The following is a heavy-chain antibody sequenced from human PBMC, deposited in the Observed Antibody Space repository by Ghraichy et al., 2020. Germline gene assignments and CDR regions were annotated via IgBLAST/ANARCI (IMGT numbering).Heavy chain of an antibody. CDR2: ISGGGGST. V-gene: IGHV3-23*01. J-gene: IGHJ4*02. CDR3: AKDSYNSGYYFTVDY. CDR1: GFTFSSYA. Sequence: GESLNISCAASGFTFSSYAMSWVRQAPGKGLEWVSAISGGGGSTYYADSVKGRFTISRDNSKNTLYLQMNSLRGEDTAVYYCAKDSYNSGYYFTVDYWGQGTLVTVSS. D-gene: IGHD3-22*01.